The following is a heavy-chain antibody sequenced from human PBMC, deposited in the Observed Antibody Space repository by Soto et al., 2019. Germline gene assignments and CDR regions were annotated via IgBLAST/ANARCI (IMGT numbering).Heavy chain of an antibody. J-gene: IGHJ4*02. D-gene: IGHD3-3*01. CDR1: GDSINRNY. CDR3: ATSPIFGVVSA. Sequence: SETLSLTCTVSGDSINRNYWNWIRQPPGKGLEWIGNIYYSGSTYYNPSLKSRVTISVDRSKNQFSLKLTSVIAADTAVYYCATSPIFGVVSAWGPGTLVTVSS. V-gene: IGHV4-59*01. CDR2: IYYSGST.